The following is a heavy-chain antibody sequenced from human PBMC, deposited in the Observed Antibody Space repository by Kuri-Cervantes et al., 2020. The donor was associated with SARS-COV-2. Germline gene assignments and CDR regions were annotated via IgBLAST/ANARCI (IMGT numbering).Heavy chain of an antibody. V-gene: IGHV4-59*12. J-gene: IGHJ4*02. D-gene: IGHD6-19*01. Sequence: SQTLSLTCVVYGGSFSGYYWSWIRQPPGKGLEWIGYIYYSGSTNYNPSLKSRVTISVDTSKNQFSLKLSSVTPEDTAVYYCARDRGSSGWPDFDYWGQGTLVTVSS. CDR1: GGSFSGYY. CDR3: ARDRGSSGWPDFDY. CDR2: IYYSGST.